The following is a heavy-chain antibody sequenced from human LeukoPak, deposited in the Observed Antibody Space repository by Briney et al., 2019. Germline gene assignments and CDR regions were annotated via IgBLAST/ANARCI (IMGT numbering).Heavy chain of an antibody. Sequence: GGSLRLSCTVSGFTFSTYWMSWVRQAPGKGLERVANIEHDGSTKFYLDSVKGRFTISRDNARSSLYLQMDSLRAEDTAVYYCTTPIRRITMIRPLSWGQGTLVTVSS. D-gene: IGHD3-22*01. CDR1: GFTFSTYW. V-gene: IGHV3-7*03. CDR2: IEHDGSTK. J-gene: IGHJ5*02. CDR3: TTPIRRITMIRPLS.